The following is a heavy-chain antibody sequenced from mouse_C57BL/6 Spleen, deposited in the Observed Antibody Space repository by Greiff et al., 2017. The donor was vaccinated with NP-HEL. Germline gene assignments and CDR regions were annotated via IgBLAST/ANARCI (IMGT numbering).Heavy chain of an antibody. CDR3: ANYSGSTPFAY. Sequence: VQLQQSGAELARPGASVKMSCKASGYTFTSYTMHWVKQRPGQGLEWIGYINPSSGYTKYNQKFKDKATLTADKSSSTAYMQLSSLTSEDSAVYYCANYSGSTPFAYWGQGTLVTVSA. J-gene: IGHJ3*01. CDR2: INPSSGYT. CDR1: GYTFTSYT. D-gene: IGHD1-1*01. V-gene: IGHV1-4*01.